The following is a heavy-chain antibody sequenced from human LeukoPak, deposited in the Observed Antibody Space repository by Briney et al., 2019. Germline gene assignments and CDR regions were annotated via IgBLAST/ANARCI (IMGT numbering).Heavy chain of an antibody. Sequence: ASVKVSCKASGYTFTSYDINWVRQATGQGLEWMGWMNPNSGNTGYAQKFQGRVTMTRNTSISTAYMELSSLRSEDTAVYYCARGNRMVRGAIISYYFDYWGQGTLVTVSS. V-gene: IGHV1-8*01. D-gene: IGHD3-10*01. CDR2: MNPNSGNT. CDR3: ARGNRMVRGAIISYYFDY. CDR1: GYTFTSYD. J-gene: IGHJ4*02.